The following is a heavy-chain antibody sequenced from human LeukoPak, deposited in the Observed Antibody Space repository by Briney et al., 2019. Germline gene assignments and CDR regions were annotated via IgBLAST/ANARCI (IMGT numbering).Heavy chain of an antibody. Sequence: GGSLSLSCAASGFTFSSAAMTWVRQAPGKGLEWVSTITGSDDRTYYGDSVKGRFTISRDYSKNTLHLQMNSLRVEDTAIYYCAKEPQLNSGYHPNYWGQGILVTVSS. CDR2: ITGSDDRT. CDR3: AKEPQLNSGYHPNY. D-gene: IGHD3-22*01. CDR1: GFTFSSAA. J-gene: IGHJ4*02. V-gene: IGHV3-23*01.